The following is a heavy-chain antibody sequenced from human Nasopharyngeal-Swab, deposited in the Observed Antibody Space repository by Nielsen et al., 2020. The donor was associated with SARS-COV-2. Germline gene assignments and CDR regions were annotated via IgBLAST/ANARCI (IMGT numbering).Heavy chain of an antibody. Sequence: QTPSLTRAIPGDSVSSNSAAWNWIRQSPSRGLEWLGRTYYRSKWYNDYAVSVKSRITINPDTSKNQFSLQLNSVTPEDTAVYYCARVHWDLGAFDIWGQGTMVTVSS. CDR1: GDSVSSNSAA. V-gene: IGHV6-1*01. J-gene: IGHJ3*02. D-gene: IGHD7-27*01. CDR2: TYYRSKWYN. CDR3: ARVHWDLGAFDI.